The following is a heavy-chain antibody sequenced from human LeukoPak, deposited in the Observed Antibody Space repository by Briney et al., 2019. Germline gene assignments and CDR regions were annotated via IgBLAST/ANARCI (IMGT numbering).Heavy chain of an antibody. J-gene: IGHJ5*02. CDR2: IYHSGST. Sequence: SETLSLTCTVSGDSISSSYYYWVWIRQPPGKGLEWIGNIYHSGSTYYNPSLKSRVTISVDTSKNQFSLKVRSVTAADTAVYYCARDGEVLSSSWFWFDPWGQGTLVTVSS. V-gene: IGHV4-39*07. CDR3: ARDGEVLSSSWFWFDP. CDR1: GDSISSSYYY. D-gene: IGHD6-13*01.